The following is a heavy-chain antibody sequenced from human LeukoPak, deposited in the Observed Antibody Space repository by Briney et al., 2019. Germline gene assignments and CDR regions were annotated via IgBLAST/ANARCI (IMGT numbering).Heavy chain of an antibody. Sequence: SETLSPTCTVSGGSISSYYWSWIRQPPGKGLEWIGYIYYSGSTNYNPSLKSRVTISVDTSKNQFSLKLSSVTAADTAVYYCARRISRYYYYYMDVWGKGTTVTVSS. V-gene: IGHV4-59*08. J-gene: IGHJ6*03. CDR2: IYYSGST. CDR3: ARRISRYYYYYMDV. D-gene: IGHD2/OR15-2a*01. CDR1: GGSISSYY.